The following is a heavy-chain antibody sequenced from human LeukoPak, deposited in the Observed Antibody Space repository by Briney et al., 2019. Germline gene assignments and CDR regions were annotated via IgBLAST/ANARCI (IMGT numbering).Heavy chain of an antibody. CDR2: IKEDGSVK. J-gene: IGHJ6*02. CDR3: ARRWKLSLDV. D-gene: IGHD5-24*01. CDR1: GFTFSIYW. V-gene: IGHV3-7*01. Sequence: GRPLRLSCAASGFTFSIYWMTWVRQAPGKGLEWVANIKEDGSVKYYVDSVKGRFTISRDNAKKSLYLQMNNLRGEDTAVYFCARRWKLSLDVWGQGTTVTVSS.